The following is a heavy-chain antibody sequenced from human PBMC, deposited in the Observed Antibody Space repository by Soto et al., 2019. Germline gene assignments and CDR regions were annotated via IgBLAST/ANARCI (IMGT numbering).Heavy chain of an antibody. D-gene: IGHD3-22*01. CDR1: GGSFSSYYYY. CDR2: IYYSGST. J-gene: IGHJ4*02. CDR3: DSGTYYYDSRGYFFDY. Sequence: QVQLQEWGPGLVKPSETLSLTCAVSGGSFSSYYYYWSRKRPPPGQGLVGIGYIYYSGSTNYNPPLKRRVTISVDTSKNQFSLKLSSVTAEDTAVYYCDSGTYYYDSRGYFFDYWGQGTMVTVSS. V-gene: IGHV4-30-4*01.